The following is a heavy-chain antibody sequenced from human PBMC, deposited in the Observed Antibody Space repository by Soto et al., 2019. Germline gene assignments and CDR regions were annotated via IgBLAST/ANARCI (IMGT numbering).Heavy chain of an antibody. D-gene: IGHD6-6*01. CDR3: ARTGEQIVGTPRFFDY. Sequence: KPGGSLRLSCAASGFTFSSYSMNWVRQAPGKGLEWVSSISSSSSYIYYADSVKGRFTISRDNAKNSLYLQMNSLRAEDTAVYYCARTGEQIVGTPRFFDYWGQGTLVTVSS. CDR1: GFTFSSYS. CDR2: ISSSSSYI. V-gene: IGHV3-21*01. J-gene: IGHJ4*02.